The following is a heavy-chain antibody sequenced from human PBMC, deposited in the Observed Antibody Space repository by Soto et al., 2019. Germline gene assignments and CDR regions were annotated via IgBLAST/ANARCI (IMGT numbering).Heavy chain of an antibody. CDR2: INHTAGT. J-gene: IGHJ5*02. CDR3: ATRITVFGLLIPPFDP. V-gene: IGHV4-34*01. CDR1: GGSVTGYY. Sequence: SETLSLTCAVYGGSVTGYYWKWIRQPPGKGLEGMWEINHTAGTHYNPSPKSRVTMSVDTTKNQFSLRLSSVTAADTAIYYCATRITVFGLLIPPFDPWGQGTQVNVS. D-gene: IGHD3-3*01.